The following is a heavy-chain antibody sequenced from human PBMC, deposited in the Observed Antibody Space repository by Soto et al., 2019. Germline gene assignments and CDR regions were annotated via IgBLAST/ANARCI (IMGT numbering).Heavy chain of an antibody. D-gene: IGHD2-21*01. CDR3: SILEGA. CDR1: GLTFGDHY. Sequence: EVQLVESGGGLVQPGGSLTLSCAVSGLTFGDHYMEWVRQAPGKGLERVARSRNKAKSYSTDFAASVKGRFTISRDESKNSLNLQMNSLRTEDTAVYYCSILEGAGGQGTLVTVSS. V-gene: IGHV3-72*01. J-gene: IGHJ4*02. CDR2: SRNKAKSYST.